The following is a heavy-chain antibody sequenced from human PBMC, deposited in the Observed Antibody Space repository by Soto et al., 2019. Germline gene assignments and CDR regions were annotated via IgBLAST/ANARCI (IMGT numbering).Heavy chain of an antibody. CDR2: LNSDGSDA. CDR1: GLTFSNYW. CDR3: AREFSAFGMAV. V-gene: IGHV3-74*01. J-gene: IGHJ6*04. Sequence: GGSLRLSCAASGLTFSNYWMHWVRQAPGSGLVWVSRLNSDGSDADYTDSVKGRFTISRDDAKNTLYLQMNSLRAEDTAIYYCAREFSAFGMAVWGKGTTVTVSS.